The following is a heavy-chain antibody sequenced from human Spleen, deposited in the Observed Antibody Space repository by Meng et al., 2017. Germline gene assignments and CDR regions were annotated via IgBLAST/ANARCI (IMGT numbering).Heavy chain of an antibody. J-gene: IGHJ4*02. CDR1: GGIFSNYV. V-gene: IGHV1-69*13. Sequence: SVKISCKALGGIFSNYVIGWVRQAPGQGLEWMGGINAVFGTTNYAQKFQDRVTITSDESTSTVYMELTRLTSEDTAVYFCARKAGNCISTTCYSLDYWGQGTLVTVSS. CDR3: ARKAGNCISTTCYSLDY. CDR2: INAVFGTT. D-gene: IGHD2-2*01.